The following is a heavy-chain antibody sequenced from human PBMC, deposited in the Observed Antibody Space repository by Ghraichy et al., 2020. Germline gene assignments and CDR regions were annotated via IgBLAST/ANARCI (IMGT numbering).Heavy chain of an antibody. Sequence: GGSLRLSCAVSGLTFSDYHMSWIRQAPGKGLEWISDISSSGSTIYNTGSVKGRFTISRDNAKNSLYLQMNSLSAEDTAVYYCARGYFPGIAAAGTFAYWGQGTLVTVSS. CDR2: ISSSGSTI. V-gene: IGHV3-11*01. D-gene: IGHD6-13*01. CDR3: ARGYFPGIAAAGTFAY. J-gene: IGHJ4*02. CDR1: GLTFSDYH.